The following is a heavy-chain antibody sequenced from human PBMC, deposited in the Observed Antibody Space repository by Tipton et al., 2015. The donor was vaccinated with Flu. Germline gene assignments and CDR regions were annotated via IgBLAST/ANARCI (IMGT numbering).Heavy chain of an antibody. Sequence: TLSLTCAVYGGSFSGYYWSWIRQPPGKGLEWIGEINHSGSTNYNPSLKSRVTISVDTSKNQFSLKLSSVTAADTAVYYCARGHKSGYPYYYYYYMDVWGKGTTVTVSS. V-gene: IGHV4-34*01. CDR3: ARGHKSGYPYYYYYYMDV. D-gene: IGHD5-18*01. J-gene: IGHJ6*03. CDR1: GGSFSGYY. CDR2: INHSGST.